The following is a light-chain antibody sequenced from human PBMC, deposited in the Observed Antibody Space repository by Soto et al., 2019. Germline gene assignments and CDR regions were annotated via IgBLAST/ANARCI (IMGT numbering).Light chain of an antibody. CDR3: QQRDSCPRT. CDR1: QRISRS. Sequence: EIVLTPVPAAPFFSPGERATPSRRASQRISRSLAWYQHNPGQAPRLLIFDTSNRATGFPARFSGSGSGTDFTLTISSLEPEDFAIYYCQQRDSCPRTFGQGTKVDIK. CDR2: DTS. V-gene: IGKV3-11*01. J-gene: IGKJ1*01.